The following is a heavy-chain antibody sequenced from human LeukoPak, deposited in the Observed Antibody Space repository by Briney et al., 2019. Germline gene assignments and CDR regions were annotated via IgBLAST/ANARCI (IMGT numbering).Heavy chain of an antibody. CDR1: GFTFSSYV. J-gene: IGHJ3*02. CDR2: ISHDGFI. D-gene: IGHD2-2*01. V-gene: IGHV3-74*01. Sequence: GGSLRLSCETAGFTFSSYVMHWVRRTPGKGLVWVSRISHDGFISYADSVKGRFTISRDNSKNTLYLQMDSLRPEDTAVYYCARETERQLLSNPFDIWGQGTMVTISS. CDR3: ARETERQLLSNPFDI.